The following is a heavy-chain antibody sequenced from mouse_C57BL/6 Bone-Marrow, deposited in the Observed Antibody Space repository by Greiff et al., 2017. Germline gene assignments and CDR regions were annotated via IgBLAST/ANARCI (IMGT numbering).Heavy chain of an antibody. Sequence: QVQLKQSGAELVQPGASVKLSCKASGYTFTEYTIHWVKQRAGRGLEWIGWFYPGSGSIKYNEKFKNKATLTADKSSSTVQMRLTRLTSEDSAVYFSARHGFDGFDYWGQGTTLTVSS. CDR2: FYPGSGSI. CDR1: GYTFTEYT. V-gene: IGHV1-62-2*01. D-gene: IGHD2-3*01. J-gene: IGHJ2*01. CDR3: ARHGFDGFDY.